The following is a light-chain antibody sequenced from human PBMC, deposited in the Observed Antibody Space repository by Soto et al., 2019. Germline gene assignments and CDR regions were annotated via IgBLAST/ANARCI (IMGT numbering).Light chain of an antibody. J-gene: IGKJ1*01. Sequence: DIVMTQSPDSLTVSLGERATINCKSRPSVFFSSNNKHYLAWYHQKPGQPPIMLIYWAYPRHYGVPDRFSGSVAGTDFTLTINSLQAEDVSVYYCQQYYSIPWTFGQGTKVEIK. V-gene: IGKV4-1*01. CDR2: WAY. CDR1: PSVFFSSNNKHY. CDR3: QQYYSIPWT.